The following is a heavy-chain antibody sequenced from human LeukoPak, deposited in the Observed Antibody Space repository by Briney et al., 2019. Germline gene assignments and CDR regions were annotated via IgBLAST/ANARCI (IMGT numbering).Heavy chain of an antibody. CDR1: GFTFSAYS. CDR2: LSSSSTYV. Sequence: GGSLRLSCAASGFTFSAYSMNWVRQAPGKGLEWVSSLSSSSTYVYYADSVKGRFTISRDNAKSSLYLQMNSLRAEDTAVYYCATVRCSGGSCFYNFDHWGQGSLVTVSS. CDR3: ATVRCSGGSCFYNFDH. V-gene: IGHV3-21*01. D-gene: IGHD2-15*01. J-gene: IGHJ4*02.